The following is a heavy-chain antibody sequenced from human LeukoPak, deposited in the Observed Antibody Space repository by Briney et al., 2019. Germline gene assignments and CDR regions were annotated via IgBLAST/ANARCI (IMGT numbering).Heavy chain of an antibody. Sequence: GGSLRLSCAASGFTFSSYAMSWVRQAPGKGLEWVSAISGSGGSTYYADSVKGRFTISRDNSKNTLYLQMNSLRAEDTAVYYCAKGPYCSSTSCYFGYGMDVWGQGTTVTVSS. CDR2: ISGSGGST. CDR1: GFTFSSYA. D-gene: IGHD2-2*01. J-gene: IGHJ6*02. CDR3: AKGPYCSSTSCYFGYGMDV. V-gene: IGHV3-23*01.